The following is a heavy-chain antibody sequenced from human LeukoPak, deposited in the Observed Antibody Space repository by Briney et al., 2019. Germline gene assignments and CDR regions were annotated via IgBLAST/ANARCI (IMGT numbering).Heavy chain of an antibody. CDR3: AGDRRGNFDY. Sequence: PGGSLRLSCAASGFTFSSYAMHWVRQAPGKGLEWVAVISYDGSNKYYADSVKGRFTISRDNSKNTLYLQMNSLRAEDTAVYYCAGDRRGNFDYWGQGTLVTVSS. CDR1: GFTFSSYA. V-gene: IGHV3-30-3*01. J-gene: IGHJ4*02. CDR2: ISYDGSNK.